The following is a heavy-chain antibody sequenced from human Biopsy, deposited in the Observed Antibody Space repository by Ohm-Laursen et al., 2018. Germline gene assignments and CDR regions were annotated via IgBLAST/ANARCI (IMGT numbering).Heavy chain of an antibody. CDR2: TYKGGNT. V-gene: IGHV4-4*07. Sequence: SETLSLTCTVSGASITSYYWGWIRQPAGKGLEWIGHTYKGGNTNHNPSLKSRVSMSVDTSKNQLPLTLRSVTAADTAVYYCARDLPSSYYYAMDVWGQGTTVTVSS. CDR1: GASITSYY. J-gene: IGHJ6*02. CDR3: ARDLPSSYYYAMDV.